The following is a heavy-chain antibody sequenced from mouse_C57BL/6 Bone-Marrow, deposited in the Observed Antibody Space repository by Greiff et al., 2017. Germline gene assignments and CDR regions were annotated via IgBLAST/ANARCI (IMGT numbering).Heavy chain of an antibody. Sequence: QVQLQQPGAELVKPGASVKVSCKASGSTFTSYWMHWVKQRPGHGLEWIGRIHPSDSVTNYNQKFKGKATLTVDNSSSTAYRQLSSLTSEDSAVYYCAIEGEDYYDSSCDYAMDYWGQGTSVTVSS. CDR1: GSTFTSYW. J-gene: IGHJ4*01. CDR2: IHPSDSVT. CDR3: AIEGEDYYDSSCDYAMDY. D-gene: IGHD1-1*01. V-gene: IGHV1-74*01.